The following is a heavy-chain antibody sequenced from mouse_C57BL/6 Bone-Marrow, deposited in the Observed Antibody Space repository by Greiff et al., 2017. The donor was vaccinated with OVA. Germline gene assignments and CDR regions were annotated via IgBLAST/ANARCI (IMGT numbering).Heavy chain of an antibody. CDR3: RGSAQTLLDY. CDR1: GFTIKNTY. Sequence: VQLQQSVAELVRPGASVKLSCTASGFTIKNTYMHWWKQRPDKGRGWIGRIDPANGNTKYAPKFQGKATITADTSSNTAYLQLSSLTSEDTAIYYGRGSAQTLLDYWGQGTTLTVSS. CDR2: IDPANGNT. D-gene: IGHD3-2*02. V-gene: IGHV14-3*01. J-gene: IGHJ2*01.